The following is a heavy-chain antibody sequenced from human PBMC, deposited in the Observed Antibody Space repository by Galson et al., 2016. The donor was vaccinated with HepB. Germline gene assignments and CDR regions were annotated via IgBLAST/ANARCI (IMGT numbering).Heavy chain of an antibody. Sequence: SLRLSCAGSGFIVSSHYLNWVRQAPGKGLEWVAIIYSGGATYYADSVKGRFTISRDNPKNTLYLQMDGLRVGDTAVYYCARDPGRVAAAGHLDSWGQGTLVTVS. J-gene: IGHJ5*01. CDR2: IYSGGAT. V-gene: IGHV3-53*01. CDR3: ARDPGRVAAAGHLDS. D-gene: IGHD6-13*01. CDR1: GFIVSSHY.